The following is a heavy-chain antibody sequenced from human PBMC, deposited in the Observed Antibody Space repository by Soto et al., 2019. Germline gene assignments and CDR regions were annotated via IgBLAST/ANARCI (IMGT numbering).Heavy chain of an antibody. J-gene: IGHJ6*02. CDR1: GYTFTSYY. Sequence: QVQLVQSGAEVKKPGASVKVSCKASGYTFTSYYMHWVRQAPGQGLEWMGIINPSGGSTSYAQKFQGRVTMTRDTSTRTVYMELSSLRSEDTAVYYCARSPRLLWFGELYYYGMDVWGQGTTVTVSS. CDR2: INPSGGST. D-gene: IGHD3-10*01. CDR3: ARSPRLLWFGELYYYGMDV. V-gene: IGHV1-46*01.